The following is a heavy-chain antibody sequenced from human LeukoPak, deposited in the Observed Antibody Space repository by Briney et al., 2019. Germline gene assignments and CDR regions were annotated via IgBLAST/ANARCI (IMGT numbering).Heavy chain of an antibody. V-gene: IGHV3-21*01. Sequence: GGSLRLSCAASGFTFSSYSMNWVRQAPGKGLEWVSSISSSSSYIYYADSVKGRFTISRDNAENSLYLQMNSLRAEDTAVYYCARDTRIQLWSDASDIWGQGTMVTVSS. D-gene: IGHD5-18*01. CDR3: ARDTRIQLWSDASDI. CDR2: ISSSSSYI. J-gene: IGHJ3*02. CDR1: GFTFSSYS.